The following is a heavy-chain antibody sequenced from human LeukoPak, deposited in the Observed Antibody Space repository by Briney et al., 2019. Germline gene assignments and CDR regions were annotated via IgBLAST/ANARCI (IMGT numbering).Heavy chain of an antibody. D-gene: IGHD4-17*01. Sequence: GGSLRLSCAASGFIFSRDSMNWVRQAPGKGLEWVSYINGGGSPILYADSVRGRFTISRDNSKNTLYLQMSSLRAEDTAVYYCARLVGTGIYGKFDYWGQGTLVTVSS. CDR2: INGGGSPI. CDR1: GFIFSRDS. V-gene: IGHV3-48*01. CDR3: ARLVGTGIYGKFDY. J-gene: IGHJ4*02.